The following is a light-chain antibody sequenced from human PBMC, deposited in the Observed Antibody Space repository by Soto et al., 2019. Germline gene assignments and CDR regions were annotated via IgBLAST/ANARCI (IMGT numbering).Light chain of an antibody. J-gene: IGKJ4*01. V-gene: IGKV3-20*01. CDR2: GAS. Sequence: EIGLTQCPGTLSLSPGEIASLSCRSIQSVSSSYLAWYQQKPGQAPRLLIYGASSRATGIPDRFSGSGSGKDFTITISRLEPEDLAVYYCQQYGSSTPLTFGGGTKVDIK. CDR1: QSVSSSY. CDR3: QQYGSSTPLT.